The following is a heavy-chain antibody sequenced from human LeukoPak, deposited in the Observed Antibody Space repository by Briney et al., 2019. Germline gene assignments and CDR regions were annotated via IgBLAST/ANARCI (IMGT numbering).Heavy chain of an antibody. V-gene: IGHV1-2*02. CDR3: ARPFIETPSLGALDY. CDR1: GYTFTDYY. J-gene: IGHJ4*02. D-gene: IGHD4-23*01. CDR2: INPDSGGT. Sequence: ASVKVSCKASGYTFTDYYMHWVRQAPGQGLKWMGWINPDSGGTNYAQNFQGRVTMTRDTSISTAYMELSRLRSDDTAVYYCARPFIETPSLGALDYWGQGTLVTVSS.